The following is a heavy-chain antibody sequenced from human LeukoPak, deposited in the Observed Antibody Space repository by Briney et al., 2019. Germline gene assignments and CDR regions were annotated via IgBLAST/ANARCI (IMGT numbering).Heavy chain of an antibody. CDR3: ARVSGYCSGGSCYGLPSHGMDV. Sequence: ASVKVSCKASGYTFTSYYMNWVRQAPGQGLEWMGIINPSGGSTSYAQKFQGRVTMIRDTSTSTVYMELRSLRSEDTAVYYCARVSGYCSGGSCYGLPSHGMDVWGQGTTVTVSS. CDR1: GYTFTSYY. CDR2: INPSGGST. V-gene: IGHV1-46*01. D-gene: IGHD2-15*01. J-gene: IGHJ6*02.